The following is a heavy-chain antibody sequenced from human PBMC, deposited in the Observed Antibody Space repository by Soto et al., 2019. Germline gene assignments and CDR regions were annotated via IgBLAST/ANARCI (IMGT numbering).Heavy chain of an antibody. J-gene: IGHJ4*02. D-gene: IGHD5-12*01. V-gene: IGHV3-15*07. CDR2: IKSKTDGATT. CDR3: TTADGYNPFDY. CDR1: GFTFNNAW. Sequence: PGGSLRLSCAASGFTFNNAWMNWVRQAPGKGLEWVGRIKSKTDGATTEFAAPVKGRFTISRDDSKSTLYLQMTSLKTEDTAIYYCTTADGYNPFDYWGQGTLVTVSS.